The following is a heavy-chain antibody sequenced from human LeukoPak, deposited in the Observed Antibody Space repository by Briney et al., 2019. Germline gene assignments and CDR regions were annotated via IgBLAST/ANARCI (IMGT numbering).Heavy chain of an antibody. V-gene: IGHV4-30-4*08. D-gene: IGHD3-3*01. CDR3: ASSEKDEVLRFLEWSPGFDY. CDR1: GFTVSSNY. CDR2: IYYSGST. Sequence: LRLSCAASGFTVSSNYMSWIRQPPGKGLEWIGYIYYSGSTSYDPSLKSRVTILVDTSKNQFSLKLSSMTAADTAVYYCASSEKDEVLRFLEWSPGFDYWGQGTLVTVSS. J-gene: IGHJ4*02.